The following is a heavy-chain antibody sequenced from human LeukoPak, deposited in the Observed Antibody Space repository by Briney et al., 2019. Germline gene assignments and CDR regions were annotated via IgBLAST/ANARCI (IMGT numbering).Heavy chain of an antibody. CDR2: ISSSSSYI. V-gene: IGHV3-21*01. J-gene: IGHJ3*02. D-gene: IGHD3-3*01. Sequence: GGSLRLSCAASGFTFSSYSMNWVRQAPGKGLEWVSSISSSSSYIYYADSVKGRFTISRDNAKNSLYLQMNSPRAEDTAVYYCARDFFERITIFGVVKNHAFDIWGQGTMVTVSS. CDR1: GFTFSSYS. CDR3: ARDFFERITIFGVVKNHAFDI.